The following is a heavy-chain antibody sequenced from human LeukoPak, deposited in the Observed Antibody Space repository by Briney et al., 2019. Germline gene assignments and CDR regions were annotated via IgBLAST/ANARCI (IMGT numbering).Heavy chain of an antibody. CDR1: GFTFSSYW. Sequence: GGSLRLSCAASGFTFSSYWMTWVRQAPGTGLEWVAVISHDGDHKYHADSVKGRFTISRDNSKNTLYLQMNSLRAEDTAVHYCARVLTGDQFGAFDIWGQGTMVTVPS. J-gene: IGHJ3*02. CDR2: ISHDGDHK. D-gene: IGHD7-27*01. CDR3: ARVLTGDQFGAFDI. V-gene: IGHV3-30*14.